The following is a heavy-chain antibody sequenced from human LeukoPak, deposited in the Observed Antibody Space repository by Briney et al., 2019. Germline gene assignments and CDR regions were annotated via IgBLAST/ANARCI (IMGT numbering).Heavy chain of an antibody. Sequence: GGSLRLSCAASGFTFSSYSMNWVRQAPGKGLECVSSISSSSSYIYYADSVKGRFTISRDNAKNSLYLQMNSLRAEDTAVYYCASQRARDTAMAIDYWGQGTLVTVSS. J-gene: IGHJ4*02. V-gene: IGHV3-21*01. CDR3: ASQRARDTAMAIDY. D-gene: IGHD5-18*01. CDR1: GFTFSSYS. CDR2: ISSSSSYI.